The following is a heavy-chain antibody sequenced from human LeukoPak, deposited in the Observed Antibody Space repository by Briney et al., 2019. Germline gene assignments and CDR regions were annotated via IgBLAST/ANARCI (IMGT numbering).Heavy chain of an antibody. CDR3: AKVAKYYYGPETYYFFEQ. CDR2: INQDGTEK. Sequence: GESLRLSCAASGFSFSTYWMTWVRQAPGKGLEWVANINQDGTEKYYVDSVKGRFTISRDYAKNSLYLHMSSLRVEDTAVYYCAKVAKYYYGPETYYFFEQWGQGTPVTASS. J-gene: IGHJ4*02. D-gene: IGHD3-10*01. CDR1: GFSFSTYW. V-gene: IGHV3-7*01.